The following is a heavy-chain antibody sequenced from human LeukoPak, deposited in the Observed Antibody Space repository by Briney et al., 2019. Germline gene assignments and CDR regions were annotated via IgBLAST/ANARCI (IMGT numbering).Heavy chain of an antibody. J-gene: IGHJ3*02. D-gene: IGHD3-16*01. Sequence: GGSLRLSCAASGFTFSSYSMNWVRQAPGKGLEWVSYISGSSSTIYYADSVKGRFTISRDNAKNSLYLQMNSLRAEDTAVYYCARIGRAPYDAFDIWGQGTMVTVSS. CDR3: ARIGRAPYDAFDI. CDR2: ISGSSSTI. CDR1: GFTFSSYS. V-gene: IGHV3-48*01.